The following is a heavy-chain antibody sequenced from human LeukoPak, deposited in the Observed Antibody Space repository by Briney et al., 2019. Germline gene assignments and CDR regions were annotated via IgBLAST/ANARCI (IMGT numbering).Heavy chain of an antibody. J-gene: IGHJ4*02. D-gene: IGHD3-22*01. CDR1: GGTFSSYA. V-gene: IGHV1-69*05. CDR2: IIPIFGTA. CDR3: ASRPFYDSSGYYSPDTY. Sequence: GSSVKVSCKASGGTFSSYAISWVRQAPGQGLEWMGGIIPIFGTANYAQKFQGRVTITTDGSTSTAYMELSSLRSEDTAVYYCASRPFYDSSGYYSPDTYWGQGTLVTVSS.